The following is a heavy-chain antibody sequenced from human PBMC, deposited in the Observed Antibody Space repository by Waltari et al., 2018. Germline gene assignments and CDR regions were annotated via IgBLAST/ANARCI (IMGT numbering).Heavy chain of an antibody. CDR2: IYYSGSP. J-gene: IGHJ4*02. CDR1: GGSITSNHHS. D-gene: IGHD5-12*01. CDR3: ASKRGYSGYASFISDY. Sequence: QLQLQESGPGLVKPPETLSLTGPVSGGSITSNHHSWCWLRQPPGKGPEWIGSIYYSGSPYYNPSLPSRVPISIDTSKNQFSLKLTSVTAADTAVYFCASKRGYSGYASFISDYWGQGTLVTVSS. V-gene: IGHV4-39*01.